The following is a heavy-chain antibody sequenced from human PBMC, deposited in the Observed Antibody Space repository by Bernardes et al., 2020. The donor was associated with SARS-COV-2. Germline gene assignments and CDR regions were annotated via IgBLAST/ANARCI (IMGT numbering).Heavy chain of an antibody. CDR2: ISSSSSYI. CDR1: GFTFSNYR. Sequence: SLRLSCAASGFTFSNYRMNWVRQAPGKGLEWVSSISSSSSYIYYADSVKGRFTISRDNAKSSLYLQMNSLRVEDTAVYYCARDLEGVWPHYYYYGMDVWGQGTTVTVSS. D-gene: IGHD3-3*01. V-gene: IGHV3-21*01. CDR3: ARDLEGVWPHYYYYGMDV. J-gene: IGHJ6*02.